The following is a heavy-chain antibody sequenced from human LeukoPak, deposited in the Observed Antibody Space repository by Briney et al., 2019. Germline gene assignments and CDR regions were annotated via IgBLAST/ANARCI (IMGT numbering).Heavy chain of an antibody. CDR1: GFTFSSYW. V-gene: IGHV3-48*01. CDR3: ARELYDYVWGTDY. Sequence: QAGGSLRLSCAASGFTFSSYWMSWVRQAPGKGLEWVSYISSSSSTVYYADSVKGRFTISRDNAKNSLYLQMNSLRAEDTAVYYCARELYDYVWGTDYWGQGTLVTVSS. CDR2: ISSSSSTV. D-gene: IGHD3-16*01. J-gene: IGHJ4*02.